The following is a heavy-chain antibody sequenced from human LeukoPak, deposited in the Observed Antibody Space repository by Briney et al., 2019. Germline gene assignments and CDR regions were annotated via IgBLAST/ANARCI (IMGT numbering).Heavy chain of an antibody. CDR3: ASRSREQQLVKEYYFDY. D-gene: IGHD6-13*01. CDR2: INPSGGST. J-gene: IGHJ4*02. V-gene: IGHV1-46*01. CDR1: GYTFTSYY. Sequence: ASVKVSCKASGYTFTSYYMHWERQAPGQGLEWMGIINPSGGSTSYAQKFQGGVTMTRDTSTSTVYMELSSLRSEDTAVYYCASRSREQQLVKEYYFDYWGQGTLVTVSS.